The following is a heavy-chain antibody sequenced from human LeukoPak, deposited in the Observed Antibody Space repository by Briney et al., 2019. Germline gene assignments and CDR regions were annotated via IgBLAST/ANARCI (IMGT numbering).Heavy chain of an antibody. CDR3: AKDNRRHYTSGPNPDSLH. CDR2: ISWNSVII. V-gene: IGHV3-9*01. Sequence: PGGSLRLSCAASGFTFDDYAMHWVRQPPGKGLEWVSGISWNSVIIDYADSVKGRFTISRDNAKNSLYLQMNSLRVEDTAFYYCAKDNRRHYTSGPNPDSLHWGQGALVTVSS. J-gene: IGHJ4*02. CDR1: GFTFDDYA. D-gene: IGHD6-19*01.